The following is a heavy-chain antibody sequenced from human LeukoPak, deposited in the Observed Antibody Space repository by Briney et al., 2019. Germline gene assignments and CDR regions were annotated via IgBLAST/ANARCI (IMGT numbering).Heavy chain of an antibody. Sequence: SETLSLTCTVSGGSITSGSFYWAWIRQSAGKELEWIGRIYSSGITNYNPSLKSRLTMSIDTSKSQFFLNLSSLTAADTAVYYCARGITGRGRFDPWGQGTLVTVSS. CDR2: IYSSGIT. V-gene: IGHV4-61*02. D-gene: IGHD3-10*01. J-gene: IGHJ5*02. CDR1: GGSITSGSFY. CDR3: ARGITGRGRFDP.